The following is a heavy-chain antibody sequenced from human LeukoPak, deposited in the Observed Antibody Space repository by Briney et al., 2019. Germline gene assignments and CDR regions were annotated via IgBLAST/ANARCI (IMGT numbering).Heavy chain of an antibody. CDR3: ARVVRYSSSLYYFDY. Sequence: GASVKVSCKASGYTFTSYGISWVRQAPGQGLEWMGWISAYNGNTNYAQKLQGRVTMTTDTSTSTAYMELRSLRSDDTAVYYCARVVRYSSSLYYFDYWGQGTLVTVSS. J-gene: IGHJ4*02. CDR1: GYTFTSYG. V-gene: IGHV1-18*01. D-gene: IGHD6-13*01. CDR2: ISAYNGNT.